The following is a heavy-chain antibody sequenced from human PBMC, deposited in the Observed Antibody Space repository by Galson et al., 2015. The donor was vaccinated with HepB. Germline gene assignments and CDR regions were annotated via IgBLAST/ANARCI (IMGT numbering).Heavy chain of an antibody. CDR1: GFTFSSYG. J-gene: IGHJ5*02. V-gene: IGHV3-30*03. CDR3: ARELRSTYNWFDP. D-gene: IGHD4-17*01. Sequence: SLRLSCAASGFTFSSYGMHWVRQAPGKGLEWVAVISYDGSNKYYADSVKGRFTISRDNSKNTLYLQMNSLRAEDTAVYYCARELRSTYNWFDPWGQGTLVTVSS. CDR2: ISYDGSNK.